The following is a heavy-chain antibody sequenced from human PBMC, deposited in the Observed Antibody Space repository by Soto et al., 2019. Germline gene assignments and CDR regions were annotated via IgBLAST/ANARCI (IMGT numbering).Heavy chain of an antibody. CDR2: INPHSGDT. Sequence: QVPLVQSGAEVKKPGASVKVSCKASGYTFTDFYIHWVRQAPGQGLEWMGWINPHSGDTHYAEKFQGRVTLTRDTSISTASMEVSRLRSDDTAVYYCATGDSHDYLALNDYWGQGALVTVSS. CDR1: GYTFTDFY. D-gene: IGHD4-17*01. J-gene: IGHJ4*02. CDR3: ATGDSHDYLALNDY. V-gene: IGHV1-2*02.